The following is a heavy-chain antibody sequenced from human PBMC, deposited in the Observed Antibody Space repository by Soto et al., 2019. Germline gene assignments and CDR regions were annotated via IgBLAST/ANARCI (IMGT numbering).Heavy chain of an antibody. Sequence: GGSLRLSCTVLGVTLTNENMKWVRHSPGRGLEXVSSISSNSTFINYADSVKGQFTISRDNDKGLVYLKMNSLRAEETAVYYCARDPPLSMIVVVGVDDFWGQGPLVTVSS. D-gene: IGHD3-22*01. CDR3: ARDPPLSMIVVVGVDDF. V-gene: IGHV3-21*06. J-gene: IGHJ4*02. CDR2: ISSNSTFI. CDR1: GVTLTNEN.